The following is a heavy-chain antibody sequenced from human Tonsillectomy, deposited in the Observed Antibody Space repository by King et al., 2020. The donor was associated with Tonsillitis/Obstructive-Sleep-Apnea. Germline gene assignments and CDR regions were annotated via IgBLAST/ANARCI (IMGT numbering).Heavy chain of an antibody. CDR3: ARHLYFYDTSGYSQFDP. D-gene: IGHD3-22*01. J-gene: IGHJ5*02. CDR2: IYYTGTP. V-gene: IGHV4-39*01. Sequence: QLQESGPGLVKPSETLSLTCTVSGGSINSSSYYWGWVRQPPGKGLEWIGSIYYTGTPSSNPSLKSRVTIYVDTSKKQFSLKLSFVTAADTAVYYCARHLYFYDTSGYSQFDPWGQGTLVTVSS. CDR1: GGSINSSSYY.